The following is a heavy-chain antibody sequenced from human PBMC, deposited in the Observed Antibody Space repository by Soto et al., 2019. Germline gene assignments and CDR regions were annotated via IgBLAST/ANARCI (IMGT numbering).Heavy chain of an antibody. Sequence: ASVKVSCKASGYTFTGYYMHCVLQSPLQWLDWMGCINPNSGGTNYAQKFQGRVTMTRDTSISTAYMELSRLRSDDTAVYYCARGGYDILTGYYPLYNWFDPWGQGTLVTVSS. J-gene: IGHJ5*02. D-gene: IGHD3-9*01. CDR2: INPNSGGT. V-gene: IGHV1-2*02. CDR1: GYTFTGYY. CDR3: ARGGYDILTGYYPLYNWFDP.